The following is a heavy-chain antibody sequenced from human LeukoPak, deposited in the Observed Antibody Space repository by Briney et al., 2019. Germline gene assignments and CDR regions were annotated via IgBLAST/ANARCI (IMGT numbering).Heavy chain of an antibody. V-gene: IGHV1-2*02. D-gene: IGHD3-10*01. CDR3: ARDGITMVTRNNWFDP. CDR1: GYTFTGYY. J-gene: IGHJ5*02. CDR2: INPNGGGT. Sequence: ASVKVSCKASGYTFTGYYMHWVRQAPGQGLEWMGWINPNGGGTNYAQKFQGRVTMTRDTSISTAYMELSRLRSDDTAVYYCARDGITMVTRNNWFDPWGQGTLVTVSS.